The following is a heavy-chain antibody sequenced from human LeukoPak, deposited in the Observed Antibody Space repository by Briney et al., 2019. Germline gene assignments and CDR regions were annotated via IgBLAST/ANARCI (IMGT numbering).Heavy chain of an antibody. V-gene: IGHV3-11*01. CDR3: ARPPSDSSGYPFDY. Sequence: PGGSLRLSCAASGFTFSDYYMSWIRQAPGKGREWVSYISSSGSTIYYADSVKGRFTISRDNAKNSLYLQMNSLRAEDTAVYYCARPPSDSSGYPFDYWGQGTLVTVSS. CDR2: ISSSGSTI. D-gene: IGHD3-22*01. J-gene: IGHJ4*02. CDR1: GFTFSDYY.